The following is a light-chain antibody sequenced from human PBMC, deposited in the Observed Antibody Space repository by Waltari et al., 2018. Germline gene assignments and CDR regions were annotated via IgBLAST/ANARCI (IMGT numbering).Light chain of an antibody. J-gene: IGKJ5*01. V-gene: IGKV3-11*01. CDR1: QSVSSS. CDR2: DAS. Sequence: EIVLTQSPATLSLSPGERATLSCRASQSVSSSLGWYQQKPGQAPRLLIYDASSRATGVPARFSGSGSGTDFTLTISRLEPEDFAVYYCQQRSKWPITFGQGTRLEIK. CDR3: QQRSKWPIT.